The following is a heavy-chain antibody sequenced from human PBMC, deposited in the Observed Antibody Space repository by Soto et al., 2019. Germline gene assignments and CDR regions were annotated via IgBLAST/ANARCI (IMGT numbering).Heavy chain of an antibody. CDR1: GGSISSYY. J-gene: IGHJ4*02. V-gene: IGHV4-59*08. CDR3: ARRYSGTLDY. CDR2: IYYSGST. Sequence: QVQLQESGPGLVKPSETLSLTCTVSGGSISSYYWSWIWQPPGKGLAWIGHIYYSGSTNYNPSLKSCVTISVDTPKNQFSLRLNSVTAADTAVYYCARRYSGTLDYWGQGTLVTVSS. D-gene: IGHD4-4*01.